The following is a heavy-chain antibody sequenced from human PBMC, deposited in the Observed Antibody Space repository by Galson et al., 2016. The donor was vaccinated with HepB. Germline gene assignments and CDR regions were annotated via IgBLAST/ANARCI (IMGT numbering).Heavy chain of an antibody. J-gene: IGHJ4*02. CDR1: GFTFSSYS. CDR2: ISSSSSYM. D-gene: IGHD6-19*01. CDR3: ATSSGWHYLV. Sequence: SLRLSCAASGFTFSSYSMNWVRQAPGKGLEWVSSISSSSSYMYCADSVKGRFTISRDNAKHSLYLQMNSLRAEDPAVYYCATSSGWHYLVCGQGTLVTVSS. V-gene: IGHV3-21*01.